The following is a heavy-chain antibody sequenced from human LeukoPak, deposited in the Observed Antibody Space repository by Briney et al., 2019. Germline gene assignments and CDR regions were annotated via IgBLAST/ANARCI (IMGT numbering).Heavy chain of an antibody. D-gene: IGHD1-26*01. J-gene: IGHJ4*02. Sequence: GGSLRLSCAASGLIFSNYAMSWVRQAPGRGLEWVAVIWYDGSNKYYADSVKGRFTISRDNSKNTLYLQMNSLRAEDTAVYYCARADKAIDYWGQGTLVTVSS. CDR1: GLIFSNYA. CDR2: IWYDGSNK. V-gene: IGHV3-33*08. CDR3: ARADKAIDY.